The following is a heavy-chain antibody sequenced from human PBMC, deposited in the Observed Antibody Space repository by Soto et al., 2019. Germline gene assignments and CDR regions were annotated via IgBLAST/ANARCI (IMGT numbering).Heavy chain of an antibody. D-gene: IGHD3-10*01. CDR1: GFTFDDYA. CDR2: ISWNSGSI. Sequence: GGSLRLSCAASGFTFDDYAMQWVRQAPGKGLEWVSGISWNSGSIGYADSVKGRFTISRDNAKNSLYLQMNSLRAEDTVLYYCAKDGTGGPGSAFDYWGQGTLVTVSS. V-gene: IGHV3-9*01. J-gene: IGHJ4*02. CDR3: AKDGTGGPGSAFDY.